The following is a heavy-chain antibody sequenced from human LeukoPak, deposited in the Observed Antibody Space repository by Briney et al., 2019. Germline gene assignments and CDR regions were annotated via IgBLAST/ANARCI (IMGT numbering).Heavy chain of an antibody. CDR1: GYTFTNYD. J-gene: IGHJ5*01. D-gene: IGHD1-26*01. CDR3: ARTGMGGNVWIDS. CDR2: MNPNSGDT. V-gene: IGHV1-8*01. Sequence: ASVKVSCKASGYTFTNYDINWVRQATGQGLEWMGWMNPNSGDTGYAQKFQGRVTMTRDTSISTAYMELTSLTSDDTAIFYCARTGMGGNVWIDSWGQGTLVTVSS.